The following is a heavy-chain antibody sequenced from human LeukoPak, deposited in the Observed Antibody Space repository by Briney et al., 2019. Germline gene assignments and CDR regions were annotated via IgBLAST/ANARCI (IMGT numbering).Heavy chain of an antibody. V-gene: IGHV4-59*01. CDR2: IYYSGST. Sequence: SETLSLTCTVSGGSISSYYWSWIRQPPGKGLEWIGYIYYSGSTNYNPSLKSRVTISIDTSKNQFSLKLSSVTAADTAVYYCAREDGTSSFDYWGQGTLVTVSS. CDR3: AREDGTSSFDY. D-gene: IGHD4-23*01. J-gene: IGHJ4*02. CDR1: GGSISSYY.